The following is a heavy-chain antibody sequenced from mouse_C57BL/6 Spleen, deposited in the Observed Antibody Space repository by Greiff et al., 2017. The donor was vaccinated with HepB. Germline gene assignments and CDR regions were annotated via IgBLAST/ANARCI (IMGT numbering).Heavy chain of an antibody. CDR1: GYTFTSYD. CDR3: ARRGGIYYDYPIDY. Sequence: VQLQESGPELVKPGASVKLSCKASGYTFTSYDINWVKQRPGQGLEWIGWIYPRDGSTMYNEKFKGKATLTVDTSSSTAYMELHSLTSEDSAVYFCARRGGIYYDYPIDYWGQGTTLTVSS. J-gene: IGHJ2*01. D-gene: IGHD2-4*01. V-gene: IGHV1-85*01. CDR2: IYPRDGST.